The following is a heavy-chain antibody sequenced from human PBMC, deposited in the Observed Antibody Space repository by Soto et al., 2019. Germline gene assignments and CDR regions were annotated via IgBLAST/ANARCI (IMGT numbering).Heavy chain of an antibody. CDR1: GYTFTGYY. J-gene: IGHJ5*02. Sequence: ASVKVSCKASGYTFTGYYMHWVRQAPGQGLEWMGWINPNSGGTNYAQKFQGRVTMTRDTSISTAYMELSRLRSDDTAVYYCARGKHTISEGRWFDPWGQGTLVTVSS. CDR3: ARGKHTISEGRWFDP. V-gene: IGHV1-2*02. D-gene: IGHD3-3*01. CDR2: INPNSGGT.